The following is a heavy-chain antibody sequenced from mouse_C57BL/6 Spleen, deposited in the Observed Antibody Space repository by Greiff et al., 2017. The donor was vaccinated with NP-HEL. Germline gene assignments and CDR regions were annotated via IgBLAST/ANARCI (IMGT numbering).Heavy chain of an antibody. CDR2: IYPRDGST. CDR3: ARSGGSSIYYAMDY. Sequence: VQLQQSGPELVKPGASVKLSCKASGYTFTSYDINWVKQRPGQGLEWIGWIYPRDGSTKYNEKFKGKATLTVDTSSSTAYMELHSLTSEDSAVYFCARSGGSSIYYAMDYWGQGTSVTVSS. J-gene: IGHJ4*01. CDR1: GYTFTSYD. D-gene: IGHD1-1*01. V-gene: IGHV1-85*01.